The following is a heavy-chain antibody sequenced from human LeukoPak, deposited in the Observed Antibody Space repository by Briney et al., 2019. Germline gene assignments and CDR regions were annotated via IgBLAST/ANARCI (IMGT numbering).Heavy chain of an antibody. CDR1: GGSFSGYY. CDR2: INHSGST. Sequence: PSETLSLTXAVYGGSFSGYYWSWIRQPPGKGLEWIGEINHSGSTNYNPSLKSRVTISVDTSKNQFSLKLSSVTAADTAVYYCASVVAVAGNDYFDYWGQGTLVTVSS. V-gene: IGHV4-34*01. J-gene: IGHJ4*02. CDR3: ASVVAVAGNDYFDY. D-gene: IGHD6-19*01.